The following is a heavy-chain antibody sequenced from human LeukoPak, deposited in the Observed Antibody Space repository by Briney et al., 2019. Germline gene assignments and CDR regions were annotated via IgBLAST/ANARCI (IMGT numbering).Heavy chain of an antibody. V-gene: IGHV1-24*01. J-gene: IGHJ4*02. CDR1: GDTLTELS. CDR2: FGPEDGET. CDR3: ATDKRTEHFLEGLFPPFDY. Sequence: ASVKVSCKVSGDTLTELSMQWVRQVPGKGLEWMGHFGPEDGETIYAQKFQGRVTMTEDTSTDTAYMELSSLTSEDTAVYYCATDKRTEHFLEGLFPPFDYWGQGTLVTVSS. D-gene: IGHD3-3*01.